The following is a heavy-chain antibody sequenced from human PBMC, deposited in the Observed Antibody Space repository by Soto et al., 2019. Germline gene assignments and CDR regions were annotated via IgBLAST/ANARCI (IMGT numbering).Heavy chain of an antibody. J-gene: IGHJ4*02. Sequence: EVQLVESGGGLAQPGGSLRLSCAASRFTFSSDWMHWVRQAPGKGLVWVSRINTDGSATSYADSVKGRFTISRDNAKNTVYLQMNSLRAEDTAVYYCTRDRPGPQHSFDYWGQGNMVTVSS. CDR1: RFTFSSDW. V-gene: IGHV3-74*01. D-gene: IGHD6-6*01. CDR2: INTDGSAT. CDR3: TRDRPGPQHSFDY.